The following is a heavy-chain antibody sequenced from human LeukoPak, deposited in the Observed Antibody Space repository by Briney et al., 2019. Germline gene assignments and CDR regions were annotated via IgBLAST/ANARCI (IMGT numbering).Heavy chain of an antibody. V-gene: IGHV3-23*01. D-gene: IGHD1-7*01. Sequence: GGSLRLSCAASGFTFSNYGMSWVRQAPGKGLEWVSAISGSGGSTNYADSVKGRFTISRDNSKNTLYLQMNSLRAEDTAVYYCAKEGKTRNWNYYQAKPVYWGQGTLVTVSS. CDR3: AKEGKTRNWNYYQAKPVY. CDR2: ISGSGGST. J-gene: IGHJ4*02. CDR1: GFTFSNYG.